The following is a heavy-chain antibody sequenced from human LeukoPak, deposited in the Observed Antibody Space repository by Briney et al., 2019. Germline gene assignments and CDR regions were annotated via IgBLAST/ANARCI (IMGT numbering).Heavy chain of an antibody. CDR1: GGSISSYY. CDR2: IYYSGST. J-gene: IGHJ4*02. CDR3: ATNWGYSSGWFDY. D-gene: IGHD6-19*01. V-gene: IGHV4-59*12. Sequence: SETLSLTCTVSGGSISSYYWSWIRQPPGKGLEWIGYIYYSGSTNYNPSLKSRVTISVDTSKNQFSLKLSSVTAADTAVYYCATNWGYSSGWFDYWGQGTLVTVSS.